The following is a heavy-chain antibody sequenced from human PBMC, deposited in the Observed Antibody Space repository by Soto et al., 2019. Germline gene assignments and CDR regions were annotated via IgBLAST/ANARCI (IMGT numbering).Heavy chain of an antibody. Sequence: PVGSLRLSCAASGFTFSSYWMSWVRQAPGKGLEWVANIKEDGSEKYYVDSVKGRFTISRDNAKNSLYLQMNSLRAEDTAVYYCERGGEYFDYWGQGTLVTVSS. CDR1: GFTFSSYW. CDR2: IKEDGSEK. V-gene: IGHV3-7*01. J-gene: IGHJ4*02. D-gene: IGHD3-16*01. CDR3: ERGGEYFDY.